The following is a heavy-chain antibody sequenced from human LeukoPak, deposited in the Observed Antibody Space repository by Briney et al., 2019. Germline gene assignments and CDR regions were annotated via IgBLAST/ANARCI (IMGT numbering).Heavy chain of an antibody. CDR3: ASGVATIGCFDY. CDR1: GGSISSSSYY. V-gene: IGHV4-39*07. CDR2: IYYSGST. Sequence: SETLSLTCTVSGGSISSSSYYWGWIRQPPGKGLEWIGSIYYSGSTYYNPSLKSRVTISVDTSKNQFSLKLSSVTAADTAVYYCASGVATIGCFDYWGQGTLVTVSS. J-gene: IGHJ4*02. D-gene: IGHD5-12*01.